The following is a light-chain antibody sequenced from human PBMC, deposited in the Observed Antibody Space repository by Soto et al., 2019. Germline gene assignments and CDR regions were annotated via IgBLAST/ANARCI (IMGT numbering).Light chain of an antibody. Sequence: EFVLTQSPGTLSSSPGERATLSCRASQTVRNNYLAWYQQKPGQAPRLLIYDASSRATGIPDRFSGGGSGTDFTLTISRLEPEEFAVYYCQQFSSYPLTVGGGTKVDI. CDR1: QTVRNNY. J-gene: IGKJ4*01. CDR3: QQFSSYPLT. CDR2: DAS. V-gene: IGKV3-20*01.